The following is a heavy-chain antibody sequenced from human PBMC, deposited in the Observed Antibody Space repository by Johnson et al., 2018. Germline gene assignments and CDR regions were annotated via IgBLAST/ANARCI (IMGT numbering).Heavy chain of an antibody. J-gene: IGHJ6*02. CDR2: ISGGGGIT. D-gene: IGHD3-22*01. Sequence: VRLGEAGGGLVEHGGSLRLSCAASGFTFSNYAMSWVRQGPGKGLEWVSAISGGGGITYYADSVKGRFTIARDNSKNTLYMQMNSLTAGDTAVYYCAKKSDSSGFHYYYYNGMDRWGQGTTVTVSS. CDR1: GFTFSNYA. V-gene: IGHV3-23*04. CDR3: AKKSDSSGFHYYYYNGMDR.